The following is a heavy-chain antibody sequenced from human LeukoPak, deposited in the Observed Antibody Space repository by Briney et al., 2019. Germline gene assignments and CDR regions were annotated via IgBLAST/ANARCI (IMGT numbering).Heavy chain of an antibody. CDR1: GFTFSSYS. Sequence: PGGSLRLSCAASGFTFSSYSMNWVRQAPGKGLEWVSSISSSGSYIYYADSVKGRFTISRDNAKNSLYLQMNSLRAEDTAVYYCARVGYSTSGESDSWGQGTLVTVSS. CDR2: ISSSGSYI. J-gene: IGHJ4*02. D-gene: IGHD6-6*01. V-gene: IGHV3-21*01. CDR3: ARVGYSTSGESDS.